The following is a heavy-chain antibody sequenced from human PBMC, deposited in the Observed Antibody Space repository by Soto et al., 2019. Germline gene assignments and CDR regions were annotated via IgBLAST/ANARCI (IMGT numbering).Heavy chain of an antibody. J-gene: IGHJ4*02. CDR2: IYNGGTT. CDR1: GGSISNVNYC. Sequence: QVQLQESGPGLVKPSQTLSLTCTVSGGSISNVNYCWSWIRQSPDKGLEWIGHIYNGGTTYNNPSRTRRGSISRDAPNNQCSLKLSSGSAADTAGYYWARGPAGDKDDSWGQGTLVTVSS. V-gene: IGHV4-30-4*01. CDR3: ARGPAGDKDDS. D-gene: IGHD7-27*01.